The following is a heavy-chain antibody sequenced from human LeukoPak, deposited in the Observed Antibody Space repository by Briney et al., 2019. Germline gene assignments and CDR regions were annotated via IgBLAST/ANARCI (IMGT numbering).Heavy chain of an antibody. CDR3: ARAGRHTIFGVVNGLYFDY. CDR2: IYTSGST. Sequence: PSQTLSLTCTVSGGSISSGSYYWSWIRQPAGKGLEWIGRIYTSGSTNYNPSLKSRVTISVDTSKNQFSLKLSSVTTADTAVYYCARAGRHTIFGVVNGLYFDYWGQGTLVTVSS. CDR1: GGSISSGSYY. V-gene: IGHV4-61*02. D-gene: IGHD3-3*01. J-gene: IGHJ4*02.